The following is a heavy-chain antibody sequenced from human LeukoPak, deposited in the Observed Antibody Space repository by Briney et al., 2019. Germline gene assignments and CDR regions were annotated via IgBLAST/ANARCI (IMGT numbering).Heavy chain of an antibody. CDR3: ARDAPHQRFDY. CDR2: IDLNTGDT. CDR1: GYTFIDHW. J-gene: IGHJ4*02. Sequence: ASVKVSCKASGYTFIDHWIHWVRQAPGQRHEWMGKIDLNTGDTTSAQKFQGRVTMARDTSISTVYLDLSGLGSDDTAVYYCARDAPHQRFDYWGQGTLVTVSS. V-gene: IGHV1-2*02.